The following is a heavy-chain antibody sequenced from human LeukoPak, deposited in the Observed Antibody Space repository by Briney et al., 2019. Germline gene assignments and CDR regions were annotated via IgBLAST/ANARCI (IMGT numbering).Heavy chain of an antibody. J-gene: IGHJ4*02. CDR1: GGTFSSYA. V-gene: IGHV1-69*05. Sequence: SVKVSCKASGGTFSSYAISWVRQAPGQGLEWMGGIIPIFGTSNYAQKFQGRVTVTTDESTSTAYMELSSLRSGDTAVYYCARAYSPSLRFLEWSKTIFDYWGQGTLVTVSS. CDR2: IIPIFGTS. CDR3: ARAYSPSLRFLEWSKTIFDY. D-gene: IGHD3-3*01.